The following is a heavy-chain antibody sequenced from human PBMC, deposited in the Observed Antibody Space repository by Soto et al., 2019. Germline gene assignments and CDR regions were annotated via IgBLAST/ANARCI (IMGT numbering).Heavy chain of an antibody. J-gene: IGHJ4*02. V-gene: IGHV4-4*07. Sequence: KTSETLSLTCTVSGGSISSYYWSWIRQPAGKGLEWIGRIYTSGSTNYNPSLKSRVTMSVDTSKNQFSLKLSSVTAADTAVYYCARAGRWLQPYYFDYWGQGTLVTVSS. CDR2: IYTSGST. D-gene: IGHD5-12*01. CDR1: GGSISSYY. CDR3: ARAGRWLQPYYFDY.